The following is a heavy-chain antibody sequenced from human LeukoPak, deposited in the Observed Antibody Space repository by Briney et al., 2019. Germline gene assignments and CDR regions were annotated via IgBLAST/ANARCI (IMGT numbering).Heavy chain of an antibody. CDR2: ISSSSSTI. CDR3: ARGRHCSRTSCYIDAFDI. J-gene: IGHJ3*02. V-gene: IGHV3-48*02. Sequence: GGSLRLSCAAFGFTFSSYSMNWVRQAPGKGLEWVSYISSSSSTIYYADSVKGRFTISRDNAKNSLYLQMNSPRDEDTAVYYCARGRHCSRTSCYIDAFDIWGQGTMVTVSS. D-gene: IGHD2-2*02. CDR1: GFTFSSYS.